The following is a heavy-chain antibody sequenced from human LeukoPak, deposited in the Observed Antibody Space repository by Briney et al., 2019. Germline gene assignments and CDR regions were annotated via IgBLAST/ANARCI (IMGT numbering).Heavy chain of an antibody. V-gene: IGHV3-30*02. Sequence: PGGSLRLSCAASGFSFSGCGMHWVRQAPGKGLEWVAFIWYDGRDKYYADSVKGRFTISRDNSKNTLYLQMNSLRAEDTAVYYCARVTWSGYYHYAFDISGQGTMVTVSS. CDR1: GFSFSGCG. D-gene: IGHD3-3*01. J-gene: IGHJ3*02. CDR3: ARVTWSGYYHYAFDI. CDR2: IWYDGRDK.